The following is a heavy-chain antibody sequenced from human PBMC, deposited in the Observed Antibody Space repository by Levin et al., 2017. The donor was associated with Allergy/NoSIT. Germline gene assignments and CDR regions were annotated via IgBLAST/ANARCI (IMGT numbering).Heavy chain of an antibody. D-gene: IGHD2/OR15-2a*01. CDR3: SRDHFRPGDYFDY. CDR1: GFTFGDYA. V-gene: IGHV3-49*03. J-gene: IGHJ4*02. CDR2: IRSKAYGGTT. Sequence: GGSLRLSCTGSGFTFGDYAMSWFRQAPGKGLEWVGFIRSKAYGGTTEYAASVKGRFTISRDDSESIAYLQMNSPKSEDTAVYYCSRDHFRPGDYFDYWGQGTLVTVSS.